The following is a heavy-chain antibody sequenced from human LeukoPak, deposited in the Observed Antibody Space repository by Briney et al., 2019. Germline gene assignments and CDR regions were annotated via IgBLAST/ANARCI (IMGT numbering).Heavy chain of an antibody. CDR2: INPNSGGT. CDR3: AVVVPAASIWFDP. Sequence: ASVKVSCKASGYTFTGYYMHWVRLAPGQGLEWMGWINPNSGGTNYAQKFQGRVTMTRDTSISTAYMELSRLRSDDTAVYYCAVVVPAASIWFDPWGQGTLVTVSS. J-gene: IGHJ5*02. V-gene: IGHV1-2*02. D-gene: IGHD2-2*01. CDR1: GYTFTGYY.